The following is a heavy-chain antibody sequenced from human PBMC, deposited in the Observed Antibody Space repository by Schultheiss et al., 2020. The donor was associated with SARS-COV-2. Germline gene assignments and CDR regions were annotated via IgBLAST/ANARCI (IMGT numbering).Heavy chain of an antibody. Sequence: GGSLRLSCAASGFTFSSYAMHWVRQAPGKGLEWVAVISYDGSNKYYADSVKGRFTISRDNSKNTLYLQMNSLRAEDTAVYYCAKGRTIFGVVIGSDYYYMDVWGKGTTVTVSS. CDR1: GFTFSSYA. D-gene: IGHD3-3*01. V-gene: IGHV3-30*04. J-gene: IGHJ6*03. CDR2: ISYDGSNK. CDR3: AKGRTIFGVVIGSDYYYMDV.